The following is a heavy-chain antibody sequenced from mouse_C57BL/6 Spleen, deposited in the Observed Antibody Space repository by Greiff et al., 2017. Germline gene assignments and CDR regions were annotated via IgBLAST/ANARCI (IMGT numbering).Heavy chain of an antibody. CDR3: ARDDTTVVATDYAMDY. D-gene: IGHD1-1*01. V-gene: IGHV3-6*01. J-gene: IGHJ4*01. CDR1: GYSITSGYY. Sequence: EVKLMESGPGLVKPSQSLSLTCSVTGYSITSGYYWNWIRQFPGNKLEWMGYISYDGSNNYNPSLKNRISITRDTSKNQFFLKLNSVTTEDTATYYCARDDTTVVATDYAMDYWGQGTSVTVSS. CDR2: ISYDGSN.